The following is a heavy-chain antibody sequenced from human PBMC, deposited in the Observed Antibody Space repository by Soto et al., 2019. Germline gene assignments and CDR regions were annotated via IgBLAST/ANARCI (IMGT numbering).Heavy chain of an antibody. CDR3: ACLRGRRGSPIDY. CDR1: GDSTRNYY. CDR2: ISYSGNT. J-gene: IGHJ4*02. V-gene: IGHV4-59*01. Sequence: QVPLQESGPRLVKPSETLSLTCIISGDSTRNYYWSWIRQSPGKGLEWIGYISYSGNTNYNPSLKSRSTISADTSKAQLSLKVTSVTAADTARYYCACLRGRRGSPIDYWGQGTQFTVPS. D-gene: IGHD2-15*01.